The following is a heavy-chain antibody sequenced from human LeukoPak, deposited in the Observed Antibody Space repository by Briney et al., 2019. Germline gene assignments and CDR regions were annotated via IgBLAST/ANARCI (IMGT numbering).Heavy chain of an antibody. V-gene: IGHV3-33*01. Sequence: GGSLRLSCAASGFTFNSYGMHWVRQAPGKGLEWVAVIWYDGSNKYYADSVKGRFTASRDTSENTLYLQMNSLGAEDSAVYYCAGRRAVTCNLCFVYWGQGSLVTVSS. CDR1: GFTFNSYG. CDR3: AGRRAVTCNLCFVY. D-gene: IGHD1-1*01. CDR2: IWYDGSNK. J-gene: IGHJ4*02.